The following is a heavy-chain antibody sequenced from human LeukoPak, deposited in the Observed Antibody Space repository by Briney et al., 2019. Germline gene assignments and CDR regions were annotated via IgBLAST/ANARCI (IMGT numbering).Heavy chain of an antibody. CDR3: AVGVIADGVVDY. Sequence: SETLSLTCTVSGASISSTAYYWDWLRQPPGKGLEWIGTIYYSGSTYFNPYLKSRVTISVYTSKNQFSLKLSSVAAACAAVYYWAVGVIADGVVDYWGQGTLVTVSS. D-gene: IGHD2-21*01. J-gene: IGHJ4*02. V-gene: IGHV4-39*07. CDR1: GASISSTAYY. CDR2: IYYSGST.